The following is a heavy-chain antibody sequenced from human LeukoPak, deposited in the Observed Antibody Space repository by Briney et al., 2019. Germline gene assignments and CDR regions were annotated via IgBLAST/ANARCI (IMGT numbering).Heavy chain of an antibody. J-gene: IGHJ4*02. Sequence: GGSLILSCSASGFTFSRYAMHWVRQAPGKGLEYVSGINDNGGRTHYGDSVKGRFSISRDNSKNTLHLQMSTLRAEDTALYYCVKDVGGSYAFDYWGRGILVTVAS. D-gene: IGHD1-26*01. V-gene: IGHV3-64D*09. CDR1: GFTFSRYA. CDR3: VKDVGGSYAFDY. CDR2: INDNGGRT.